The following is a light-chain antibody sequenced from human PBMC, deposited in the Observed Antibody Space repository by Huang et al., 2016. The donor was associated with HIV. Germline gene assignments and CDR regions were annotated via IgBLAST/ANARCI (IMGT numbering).Light chain of an antibody. J-gene: IGKJ5*01. V-gene: IGKV1-39*01. CDR3: QQRFSTPIT. Sequence: DIQMTQSPPSLSASVGESVTIACRAIQNVNTYLNWYQQKPGKAPSRLIFAASRLRSGVPSRFSRSGSGTDFTLTISSLQLEDFATYYCQQRFSTPITFGPGTRLDIK. CDR2: AAS. CDR1: QNVNTY.